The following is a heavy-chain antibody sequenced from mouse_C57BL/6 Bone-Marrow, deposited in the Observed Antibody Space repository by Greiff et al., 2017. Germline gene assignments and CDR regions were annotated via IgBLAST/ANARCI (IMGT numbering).Heavy chain of an antibody. CDR2: IFPRSGNT. Sequence: QVHVKQSGAELARPGASVKLSCKASGFTFTSSGISWVRQTTGQGLEWIGVIFPRSGNTYYNEKFKGKATLTADKSSSTAYMELRSLTSEDSAVYFCARNWAFDYWGQGTTLTVSS. CDR1: GFTFTSSG. J-gene: IGHJ2*01. D-gene: IGHD4-1*01. V-gene: IGHV1-81*01. CDR3: ARNWAFDY.